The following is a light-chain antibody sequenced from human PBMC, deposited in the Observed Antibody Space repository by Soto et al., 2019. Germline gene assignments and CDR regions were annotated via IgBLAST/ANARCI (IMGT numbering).Light chain of an antibody. CDR2: AAS. CDR1: QSISTF. CDR3: QQSYSPPIT. V-gene: IGKV1-39*01. Sequence: DIQVTQSPSSLSASVGDRVTITCRASQSISTFLNWYQQKPGKAPELLIYAASSLQTGVPSRFSGSGSGTHFTLTISSLQPEDFVTYYCQQSYSPPITFGQGTRLEI. J-gene: IGKJ5*01.